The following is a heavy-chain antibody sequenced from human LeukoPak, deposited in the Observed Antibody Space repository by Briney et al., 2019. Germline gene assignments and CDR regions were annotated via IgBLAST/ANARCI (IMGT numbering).Heavy chain of an antibody. D-gene: IGHD3-10*01. Sequence: GGSLRLSCAASGFTFSSYAMSWVRQAPGKGLEWVAVISYDGSNKYYADSVKGRFTISRDNSKNTLYLQMNSLRAEDTAVYYCARDPSYYGSGSSPIYYGMDVWGQGTTVTVSS. V-gene: IGHV3-30-3*01. J-gene: IGHJ6*02. CDR1: GFTFSSYA. CDR3: ARDPSYYGSGSSPIYYGMDV. CDR2: ISYDGSNK.